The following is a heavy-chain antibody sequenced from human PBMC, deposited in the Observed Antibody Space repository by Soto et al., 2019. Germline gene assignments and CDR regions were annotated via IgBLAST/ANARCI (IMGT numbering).Heavy chain of an antibody. CDR2: ISAYNGNT. Sequence: ASVKVSCKASGYTFTSYGISWVRQAPGQGLEWMGWISAYNGNTNYAQKLQGRVTMTTDTSTSTAYMELRSLRSDDTAVYYCAREFGVAAAGTRYCFDPWGQGTLVTVSS. J-gene: IGHJ5*02. CDR3: AREFGVAAAGTRYCFDP. V-gene: IGHV1-18*01. CDR1: GYTFTSYG. D-gene: IGHD6-13*01.